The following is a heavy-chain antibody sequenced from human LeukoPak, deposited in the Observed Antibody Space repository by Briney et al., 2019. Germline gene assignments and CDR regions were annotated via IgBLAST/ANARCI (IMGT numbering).Heavy chain of an antibody. CDR2: LYYGVNT. D-gene: IGHD6-13*01. Sequence: PSETLSLTCTVSGDSVTTTNFYWGWIRHAPGKGLEWIGSLYYGVNTYYKPSLKSRVTISVDTSLNQFSLILTSVTAADTGVYYCARLRVQQLASSYYMDVWGKGTTVTVSS. J-gene: IGHJ6*03. CDR1: GDSVTTTNFY. V-gene: IGHV4-39*01. CDR3: ARLRVQQLASSYYMDV.